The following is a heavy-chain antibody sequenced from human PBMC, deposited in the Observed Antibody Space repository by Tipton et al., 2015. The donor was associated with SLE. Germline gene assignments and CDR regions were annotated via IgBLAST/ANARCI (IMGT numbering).Heavy chain of an antibody. CDR1: GYSFTDYF. D-gene: IGHD2-21*01. CDR3: TRADCGGDCYSPWFDP. V-gene: IGHV1-8*02. Sequence: QVQLVQSGAEVRKPGASVKVSCKASGYSFTDYFVDWVRQAAGQGLEWMGWMNPNSGKTVLGQKFQGRVSMTRDTSTSTAYLELSSLTFEDSAVYYCTRADCGGDCYSPWFDPWGQGTQVTVSS. CDR2: MNPNSGKT. J-gene: IGHJ5*02.